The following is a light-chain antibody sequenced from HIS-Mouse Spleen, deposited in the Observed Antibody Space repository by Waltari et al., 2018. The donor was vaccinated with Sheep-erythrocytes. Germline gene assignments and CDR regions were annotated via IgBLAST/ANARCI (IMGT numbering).Light chain of an antibody. Sequence: EIVLTQSPATLSLSPGEGATISCRASQSVSSYLAWSQQKPGQAPRLLIYDASNRAPGIPARFSGSGSGTDFTLTISSLEPEDFAVYYCQQRSNWPPTFGQGTKVEIK. CDR3: QQRSNWPPT. CDR2: DAS. V-gene: IGKV3-11*01. J-gene: IGKJ1*01. CDR1: QSVSSY.